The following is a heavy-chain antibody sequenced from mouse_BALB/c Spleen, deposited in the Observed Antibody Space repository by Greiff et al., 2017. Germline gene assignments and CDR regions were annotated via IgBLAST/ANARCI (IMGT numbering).Heavy chain of an antibody. D-gene: IGHD1-1*01. J-gene: IGHJ1*01. Sequence: QVQLKESGPGLVAPSQSLSITCTVSGFSLTGYGVNWVRQPPGKGLEWLGMIWGDGSTDYNSALKSRLSISKDNSKSQVFLKMNSLQTDDTARYYCARALLRRYFDVWGAGTTVTVSS. CDR2: IWGDGST. CDR1: GFSLTGYG. V-gene: IGHV2-6-7*01. CDR3: ARALLRRYFDV.